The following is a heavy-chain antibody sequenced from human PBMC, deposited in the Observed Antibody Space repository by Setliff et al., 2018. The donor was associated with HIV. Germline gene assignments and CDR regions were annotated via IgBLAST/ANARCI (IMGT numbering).Heavy chain of an antibody. CDR3: ARGTDFWSGSSNCDY. V-gene: IGHV1-2*02. CDR2: INPNSGGT. D-gene: IGHD3-3*01. Sequence: ASVKVSCKSYGYTFTAYYMHWVRQAPGQGLEWMGWINPNSGGTNYAQKFRGRVTMTRDTSINTAHMYLSSLRSDDTAIYFCARGTDFWSGSSNCDYWGQGTQVTVSS. J-gene: IGHJ4*02. CDR1: GYTFTAYY.